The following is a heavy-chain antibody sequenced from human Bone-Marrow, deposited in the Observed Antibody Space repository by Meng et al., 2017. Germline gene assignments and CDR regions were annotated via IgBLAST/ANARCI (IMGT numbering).Heavy chain of an antibody. CDR3: ARDPATGYYYYGMDV. CDR1: GGSFSGYY. Sequence: SETLSLTCAVYGGSFSGYYWSWIRQPPGKGLEWIGEINHSGSTNYNPSLKSRVTISVDTSKNQFSLKLSSVTAADTAVYYCARDPATGYYYYGMDVWGQGTAVTVSS. CDR2: INHSGST. D-gene: IGHD2-15*01. V-gene: IGHV4-34*01. J-gene: IGHJ6*02.